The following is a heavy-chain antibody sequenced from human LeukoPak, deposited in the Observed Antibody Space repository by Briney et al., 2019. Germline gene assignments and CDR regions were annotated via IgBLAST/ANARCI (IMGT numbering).Heavy chain of an antibody. V-gene: IGHV4-34*01. Sequence: SETLSLTCAVYGGSFSGYYWGWIRQSPGKGLEWIEEINHSGSTNYNPSLKSRVTISIDTSKNQFSLKLSSVTAADTAVYYCASLGIAVAGAFDYWGQGTLVTVSS. CDR1: GGSFSGYY. CDR3: ASLGIAVAGAFDY. CDR2: INHSGST. D-gene: IGHD6-19*01. J-gene: IGHJ4*02.